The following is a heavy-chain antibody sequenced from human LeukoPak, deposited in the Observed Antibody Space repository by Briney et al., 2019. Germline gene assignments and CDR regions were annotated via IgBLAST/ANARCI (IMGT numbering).Heavy chain of an antibody. CDR2: ISGSGGST. J-gene: IGHJ4*02. V-gene: IGHV3-23*01. CDR1: GFTFSSYA. Sequence: GGSLRLSCAASGFTFSSYAMSWVRQAPGKGLEWVSAISGSGGSTYYADSVKGRFTISRDNAKNSLYLQMNSLRAEDTAVYYCARVGSLRIQLWSPSDYWGQGTLVTVSS. D-gene: IGHD5-18*01. CDR3: ARVGSLRIQLWSPSDY.